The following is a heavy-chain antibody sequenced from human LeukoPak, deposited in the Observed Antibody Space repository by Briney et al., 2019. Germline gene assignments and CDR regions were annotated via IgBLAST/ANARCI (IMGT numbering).Heavy chain of an antibody. CDR3: ANGARLATYFDC. D-gene: IGHD3-3*02. Sequence: GGSLRLSCAASGFTSRNSAMTWVRQAPGKGLEWVSTVSGSGDTTYYADSVKGRFTISRDNSKNTLYLQMNSLRAEDTAIYYCANGARLATYFDCWGQGTLVTVSS. CDR2: VSGSGDTT. CDR1: GFTSRNSA. J-gene: IGHJ4*02. V-gene: IGHV3-23*01.